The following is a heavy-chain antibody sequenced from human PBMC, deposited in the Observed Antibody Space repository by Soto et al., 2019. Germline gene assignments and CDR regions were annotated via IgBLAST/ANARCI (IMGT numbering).Heavy chain of an antibody. CDR2: ISSSSYI. J-gene: IGHJ5*02. CDR1: GFTFSSYS. Sequence: GGSLRLSCAASGFTFSSYSMNWVRQAPGKGLEWVSSISSSSYIYYADSVKGRFTISRDNAKNSLYLQMNSLRAEDTAVYYCARSGYCGGDCYSGKYNWFDPWGQGTLVTVSS. D-gene: IGHD2-21*02. V-gene: IGHV3-21*01. CDR3: ARSGYCGGDCYSGKYNWFDP.